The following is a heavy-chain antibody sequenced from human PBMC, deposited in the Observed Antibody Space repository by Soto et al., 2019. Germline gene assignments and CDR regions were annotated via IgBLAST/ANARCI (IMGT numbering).Heavy chain of an antibody. J-gene: IGHJ5*02. CDR1: GGSFSSYY. CDR2: INSSGST. CDR3: ARGEPRFMEWLLLSEYFDP. Sequence: QVQLQQWGAGLLKPSETLSLTCAVYGGSFSSYYWSWIRQPPGKGLEWIGVINSSGSTNYDPSLTRRVTISIDTSKHQGSLTLSSVTAADTAVYYCARGEPRFMEWLLLSEYFDPWGQGTLVTVSS. V-gene: IGHV4-34*01. D-gene: IGHD3-3*01.